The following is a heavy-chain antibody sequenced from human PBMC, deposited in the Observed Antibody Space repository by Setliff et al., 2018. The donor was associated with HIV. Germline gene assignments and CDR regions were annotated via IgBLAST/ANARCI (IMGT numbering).Heavy chain of an antibody. CDR1: GLTLSNSA. CDR3: AKLDYYDNSSPGYFQH. CDR2: IQSGGII. Sequence: PGGSLRLSCAASGLTLSNSAMTWVRQKPWRGLEWVSLIQSGGIIYYADSVKGRFTISRDNSNNTLSLQMSSLRAEDTALYYCAKLDYYDNSSPGYFQHWGQGSLVTVSS. V-gene: IGHV3-23*01. D-gene: IGHD3-22*01. J-gene: IGHJ1*01.